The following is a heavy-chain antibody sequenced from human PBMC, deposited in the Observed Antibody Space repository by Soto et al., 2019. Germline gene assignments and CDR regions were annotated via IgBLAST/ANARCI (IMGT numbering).Heavy chain of an antibody. Sequence: ASVKVSCKASGYTFTGYYMHWVRQAPGQGLEWMGWINPNSGGTNYAQKFQGWVTMTRDTSISTAYMELSRLRSDDTAVYYCARDRAHDFWSGYTNWFDPWGQGTLVTVSS. CDR1: GYTFTGYY. CDR2: INPNSGGT. CDR3: ARDRAHDFWSGYTNWFDP. J-gene: IGHJ5*02. V-gene: IGHV1-2*04. D-gene: IGHD3-3*01.